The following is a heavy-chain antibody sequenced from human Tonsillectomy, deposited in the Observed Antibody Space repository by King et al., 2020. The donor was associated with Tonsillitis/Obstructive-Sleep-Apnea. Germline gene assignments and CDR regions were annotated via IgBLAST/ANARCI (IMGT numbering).Heavy chain of an antibody. CDR3: ATDSWGTLAGRIYSYYYGMDV. J-gene: IGHJ6*02. Sequence: QLVQSGAEVKKPGASVKVSCKVSGYTLSELSLHWVRQAPGKGLEWMGRFDPEDGKTIYTQKFQGRVTLTADTSTDAAYMELSSLRSEDTAVYYCATDSWGTLAGRIYSYYYGMDVWGQGTTVTVYS. CDR2: FDPEDGKT. CDR1: GYTLSELS. D-gene: IGHD6-19*01. V-gene: IGHV1-24*01.